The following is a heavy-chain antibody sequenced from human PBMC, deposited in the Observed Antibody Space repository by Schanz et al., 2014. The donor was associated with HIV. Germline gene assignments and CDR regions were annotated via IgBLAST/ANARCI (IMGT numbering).Heavy chain of an antibody. J-gene: IGHJ4*02. D-gene: IGHD6-19*01. CDR1: TFTFSTYA. V-gene: IGHV3-23*04. CDR2: ISGSTGSRT. Sequence: EGQLVESGGGLVKPGGSLRLSCAASTFTFSTYAMSWVRQAPGKGLEWVSAISGSTGSRTYYAESVKGRFAISRDNSKNTLYLQMNSLRAEDTAVYYCAREAIAVGGPSDHWGRGTLVTVSS. CDR3: AREAIAVGGPSDH.